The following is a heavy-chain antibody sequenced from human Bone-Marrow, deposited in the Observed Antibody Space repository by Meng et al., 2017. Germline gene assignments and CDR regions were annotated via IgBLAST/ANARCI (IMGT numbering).Heavy chain of an antibody. CDR3: ARDRRTGDAFDI. J-gene: IGHJ3*02. Sequence: QVQLVASGGGVVQPGRSLRLSCAASGFTFSSYGMHWVRQAPGKGLEWVAVIWYDGSNKYYADSVKGRFTISRDNSKNTLYLQMNSLRAEDTAVYYCARDRRTGDAFDIWGQGTMVTVSS. CDR2: IWYDGSNK. CDR1: GFTFSSYG. D-gene: IGHD7-27*01. V-gene: IGHV3-33*01.